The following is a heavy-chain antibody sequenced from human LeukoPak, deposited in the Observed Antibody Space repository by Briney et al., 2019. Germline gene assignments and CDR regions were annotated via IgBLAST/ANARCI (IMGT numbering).Heavy chain of an antibody. V-gene: IGHV3-21*01. J-gene: IGHJ4*02. CDR3: ARLRRNNDNSGYYYYYDY. Sequence: PGGSLRLSCAASGRTFSSYSFNWVRQAPGKGLEWVSPITPTSSYIYYADSVKGRFTISRDNAKNSLYLQMNSLRAEDTAVYYCARLRRNNDNSGYYYYYDYWGQGTLVTVSS. CDR2: ITPTSSYI. D-gene: IGHD3-22*01. CDR1: GRTFSSYS.